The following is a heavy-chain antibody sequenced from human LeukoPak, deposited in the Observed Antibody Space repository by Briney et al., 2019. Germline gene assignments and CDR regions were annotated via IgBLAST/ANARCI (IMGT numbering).Heavy chain of an antibody. D-gene: IGHD2-15*01. CDR1: GGSISSGGYY. V-gene: IGHV4-30-2*01. Sequence: SETLSLTCTVSGGSISSGGYYWSWIRQPPGKGLEWIGYIYHSGSTYYNPSLKSRVTISVDTSKNQFSLKLSSVTAADTAVYYCARTGPGGYCSGGSCYWYFDLWGRGTLVTVSS. J-gene: IGHJ2*01. CDR3: ARTGPGGYCSGGSCYWYFDL. CDR2: IYHSGST.